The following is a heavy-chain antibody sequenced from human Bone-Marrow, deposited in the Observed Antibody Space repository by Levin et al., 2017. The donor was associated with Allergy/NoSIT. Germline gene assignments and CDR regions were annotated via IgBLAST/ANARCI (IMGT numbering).Heavy chain of an antibody. CDR3: ARYTSGWYYGDAFDI. Sequence: SQTLSLTCIVSGGSIPSSYWSWIRQPPGKGLEWIGYIYNTGTTKYNPSLKSRLTMSIDTSKSHFSLKLNSVTAADTAVYYCARYTSGWYYGDAFDIWGQGTLVTVSS. CDR1: GGSIPSSY. CDR2: IYNTGTT. V-gene: IGHV4-59*01. D-gene: IGHD6-19*01. J-gene: IGHJ3*02.